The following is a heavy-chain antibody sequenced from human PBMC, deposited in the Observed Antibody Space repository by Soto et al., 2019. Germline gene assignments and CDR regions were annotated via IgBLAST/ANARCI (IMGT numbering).Heavy chain of an antibody. D-gene: IGHD1-20*01. CDR2: VNPSSGNT. V-gene: IGHV1-8*01. CDR3: ERASMYIWYDH. Sequence: QVQLVQAGAEVKRPGASVKFSCEASGYTFTTYDINWVRQAAGQGLEWMGCVNPSSGNTVYARKFHSRVIMTRDTSMSTAYLELNSLVSDDTAISYCERASMYIWYDHWGQGTLVTVSS. J-gene: IGHJ5*02. CDR1: GYTFTTYD.